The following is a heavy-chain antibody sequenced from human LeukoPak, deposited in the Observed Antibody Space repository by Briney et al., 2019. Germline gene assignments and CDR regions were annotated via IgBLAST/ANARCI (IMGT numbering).Heavy chain of an antibody. CDR2: IYTIGST. Sequence: PSETLSLTCTVSGGSISSDTYSWSWIRQPAGKGLEWIGRIYTIGSTNYNPSLKSRVTISVDTSKNQFSLKQGSVTAADTAVYYCARGRDYYDSSGFYYVWYFDYLGQGTLVTVSS. D-gene: IGHD3-22*01. CDR1: GGSISSDTYS. CDR3: ARGRDYYDSSGFYYVWYFDY. J-gene: IGHJ4*02. V-gene: IGHV4-61*02.